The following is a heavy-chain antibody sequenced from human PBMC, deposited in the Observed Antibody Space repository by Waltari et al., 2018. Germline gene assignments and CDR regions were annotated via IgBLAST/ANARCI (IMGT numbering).Heavy chain of an antibody. CDR1: GYTFTGYY. CDR3: ARDLGDGYNLGGGY. Sequence: QVQLVQSGAEVKKPGASVKVSCKASGYTFTGYYMHWVRQAPGQGLEWMGGTNPNRGGKNYAQKFQGRVTMTRDTSISTAYMELSRLGSDDTAVYYCARDLGDGYNLGGGYWGQGTLVTVSS. V-gene: IGHV1-2*02. D-gene: IGHD5-12*01. J-gene: IGHJ4*02. CDR2: TNPNRGGK.